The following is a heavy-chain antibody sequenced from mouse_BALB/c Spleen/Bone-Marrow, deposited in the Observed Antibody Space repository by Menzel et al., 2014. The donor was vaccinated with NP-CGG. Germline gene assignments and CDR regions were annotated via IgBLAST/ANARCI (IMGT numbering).Heavy chain of an antibody. V-gene: IGHV1S81*02. J-gene: IGHJ4*01. CDR3: TRLPH. Sequence: VQLQQSGAELVKPGASVKLSCRASGYTFTNYYMYWVKQRPGQGLEWIGETNPSNGGTNFNEKFKSKATLTVDKSSSTAYMQLSSLTSEDSAVYYCTRLPHWGQGTSVTVSS. CDR2: TNPSNGGT. CDR1: GYTFTNYY.